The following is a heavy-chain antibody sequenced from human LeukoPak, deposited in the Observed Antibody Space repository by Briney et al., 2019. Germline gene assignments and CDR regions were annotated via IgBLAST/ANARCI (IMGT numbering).Heavy chain of an antibody. D-gene: IGHD3-10*01. V-gene: IGHV3-7*01. CDR2: IKQDGSED. CDR3: ASTTGSYYPTFDS. J-gene: IGHJ4*02. Sequence: GGSLRLSCAASGLTFSSYWMSWVRQALGRGLEWVANIKQDGSEDYYVDSVKGRFTISRDNAKNSLYLQMNSLRVEDTAMYYCASTTGSYYPTFDSWGQGTLVSVSS. CDR1: GLTFSSYW.